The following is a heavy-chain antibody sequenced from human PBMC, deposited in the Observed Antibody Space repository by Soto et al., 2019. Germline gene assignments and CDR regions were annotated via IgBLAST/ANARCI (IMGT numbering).Heavy chain of an antibody. D-gene: IGHD6-13*01. Sequence: ASVKVSCKASGYTFTSYDINWVRQATGQGLEWMGWMNPNSGNTGYAQKFQGRVTMTRNTSISTAYMELSSLRSEDTAVYYCARSTYSSSWYRRDYYGMDVWGQGTTVTVSS. J-gene: IGHJ6*02. CDR3: ARSTYSSSWYRRDYYGMDV. CDR1: GYTFTSYD. CDR2: MNPNSGNT. V-gene: IGHV1-8*01.